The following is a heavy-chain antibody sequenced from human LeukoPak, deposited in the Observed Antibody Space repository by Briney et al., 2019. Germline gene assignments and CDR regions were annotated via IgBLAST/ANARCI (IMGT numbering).Heavy chain of an antibody. J-gene: IGHJ4*02. CDR3: AREGRWLQFLDY. CDR1: GYTFSSYE. D-gene: IGHD5-24*01. Sequence: GGSLRLSCAASGYTFSSYEMNWVRQAPGKGLEWVSYISSSGSTIYYADSVKGRFTISRDNAKNSLYLQMSSLRAEDTAVYYCAREGRWLQFLDYWGQGTLVTVSS. CDR2: ISSSGSTI. V-gene: IGHV3-48*03.